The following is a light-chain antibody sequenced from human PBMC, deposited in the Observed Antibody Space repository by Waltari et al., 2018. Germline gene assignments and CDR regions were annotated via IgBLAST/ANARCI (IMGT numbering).Light chain of an antibody. CDR1: QSISSW. CDR2: KAS. V-gene: IGKV1-5*03. CDR3: QQYNSLWT. J-gene: IGKJ1*01. Sequence: DIKMTQSPSTLSASVGDRVTITCRASQSISSWLAWYQKKPGKDPKLLIYKASSLESGVPSRFSGSGSGTEFTLTISSLQPDDFATYYCQQYNSLWTFGQGTKVEIK.